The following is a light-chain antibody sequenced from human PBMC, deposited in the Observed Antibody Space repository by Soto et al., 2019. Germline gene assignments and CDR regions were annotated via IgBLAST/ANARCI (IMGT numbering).Light chain of an antibody. J-gene: IGLJ3*02. CDR1: SGHSSYI. V-gene: IGLV4-60*02. Sequence: QPVLTQSSSASASLGSSVKLTCTLSSGHSSYIIAWHQQQPGKAPRYLMKLEGSGSYNTGSGVTDRLAGSSSGADRYLTISNLQFEDEADYYCETWDRNTRVFGGGTELTVL. CDR2: LEGSGSY. CDR3: ETWDRNTRV.